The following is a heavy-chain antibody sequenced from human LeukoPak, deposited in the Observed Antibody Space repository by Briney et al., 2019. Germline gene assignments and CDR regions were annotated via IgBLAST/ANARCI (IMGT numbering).Heavy chain of an antibody. CDR2: IIPILGIA. V-gene: IGHV1-69*02. CDR3: ARATGLDGDYGYYFHY. J-gene: IGHJ4*02. CDR1: GGTFSNYT. D-gene: IGHD4-17*01. Sequence: GSSVKVSCKASGGTFSNYTISWVRQAPGQGLEWMGRIIPILGIANYAQKFQGRVTITADKSTSTSYMELSSLRSEDTAVYYCARATGLDGDYGYYFHYWGQGTLVTVSS.